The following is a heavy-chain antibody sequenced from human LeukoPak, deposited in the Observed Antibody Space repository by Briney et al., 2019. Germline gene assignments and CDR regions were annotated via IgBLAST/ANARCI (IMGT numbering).Heavy chain of an antibody. CDR1: GFTFSSYS. CDR3: AANEPANY. V-gene: IGHV3-21*01. J-gene: IGHJ4*02. CDR2: ISSSSSYI. Sequence: AGGSLRLSCAASGFTFSSYSMNWVRQAPGKGLVWVSSISSSSSYIYYADSVKGRFTISRDNAKNSLYLQMNSLRAEDTAVYYCAANEPANYWGQGTLVTVSS.